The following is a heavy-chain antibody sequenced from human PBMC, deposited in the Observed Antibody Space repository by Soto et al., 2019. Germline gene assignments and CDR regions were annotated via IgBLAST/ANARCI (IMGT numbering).Heavy chain of an antibody. Sequence: EVQLVESGGGLVQPGGSLRLSCAASGFTFSSYSMNWVRQAPGKGLEWVSYISSSSTIYYADSVKGRFTISRDNAKNSLYLQMNSLRAEDTAVYYCARAEHDYGDLYYYYYYMDVWGKGTTVTVSS. J-gene: IGHJ6*03. V-gene: IGHV3-48*01. CDR3: ARAEHDYGDLYYYYYYMDV. CDR1: GFTFSSYS. D-gene: IGHD4-17*01. CDR2: ISSSSTI.